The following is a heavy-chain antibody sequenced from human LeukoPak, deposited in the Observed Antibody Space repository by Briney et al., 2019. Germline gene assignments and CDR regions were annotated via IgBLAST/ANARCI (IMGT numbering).Heavy chain of an antibody. J-gene: IGHJ3*02. CDR1: GGTFSSYA. V-gene: IGHV1-69*13. D-gene: IGHD3-10*01. CDR3: ARVLGTMVRGANAFDI. Sequence: SVKVSCKASGGTFSSYAISWVRQAPGQGLEWMGGIIPIFGTANYAQKFQGRVTITADESTSTAYMELSSLRSEDTAVYYCARVLGTMVRGANAFDIWGLGTMVTVSP. CDR2: IIPIFGTA.